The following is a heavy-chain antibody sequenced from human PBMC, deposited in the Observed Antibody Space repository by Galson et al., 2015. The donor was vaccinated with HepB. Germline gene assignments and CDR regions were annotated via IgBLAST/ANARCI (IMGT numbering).Heavy chain of an antibody. CDR3: AKNYHGSGTYTVDFDY. CDR2: IWFDGSDK. V-gene: IGHV3-33*06. J-gene: IGHJ4*02. Sequence: SLRLSCAASGFTFRSYGMHWVRQAPGKGLEWVALIWFDGSDKYYTDSVKGRFTISRDNSKNTLYLEMNSLRAEDTAVYFCAKNYHGSGTYTVDFDYWGQGTLVTVSS. CDR1: GFTFRSYG. D-gene: IGHD3-10*01.